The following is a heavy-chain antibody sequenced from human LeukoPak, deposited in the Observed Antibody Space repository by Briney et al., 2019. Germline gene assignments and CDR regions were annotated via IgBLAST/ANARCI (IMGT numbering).Heavy chain of an antibody. Sequence: GGSLRLCCAASGFTFSSYAMSWVRQAPGKGLEWVSAISGSGGSTYYADSVKGRFTISRDNSKNTLYLQMNSLRAEDTAVYYCAKAVAVARYAQLDYWGQGTLVTVSS. V-gene: IGHV3-23*01. D-gene: IGHD6-19*01. CDR1: GFTFSSYA. CDR2: ISGSGGST. CDR3: AKAVAVARYAQLDY. J-gene: IGHJ4*02.